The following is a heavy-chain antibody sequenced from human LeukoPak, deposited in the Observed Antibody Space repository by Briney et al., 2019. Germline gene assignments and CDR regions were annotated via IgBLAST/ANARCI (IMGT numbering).Heavy chain of an antibody. CDR3: ARYSRITSVGTSWFDP. D-gene: IGHD6-13*01. V-gene: IGHV3-33*01. Sequence: GRSLRLTCAASGFTFSSYGMHWVRQAPGKGLEWVALIWSDGSTQNYADFVKGRFTISRDNSKNTAYLQMNSLRVEDTAVYYCARYSRITSVGTSWFDPWGQGTRVTVSS. CDR1: GFTFSSYG. CDR2: IWSDGSTQ. J-gene: IGHJ5*02.